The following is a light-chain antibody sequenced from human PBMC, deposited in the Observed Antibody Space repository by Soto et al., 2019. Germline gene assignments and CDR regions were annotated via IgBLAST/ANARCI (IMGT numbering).Light chain of an antibody. V-gene: IGLV1-40*01. Sequence: VLTQPPSASGTPGQRVTISCSGSSSNVGSNYVFWYQHLPGTAPKLLIFDNTDRPSGVPDRFSGSRSGASASLAIAGLQADDEGDYYCQSSDNSPDTSYVFGSGTKVTVL. CDR1: SSNVGSNY. J-gene: IGLJ1*01. CDR3: QSSDNSPDTSYV. CDR2: DNT.